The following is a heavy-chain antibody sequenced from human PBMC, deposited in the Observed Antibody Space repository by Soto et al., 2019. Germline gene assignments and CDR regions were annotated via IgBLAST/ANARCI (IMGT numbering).Heavy chain of an antibody. CDR2: IRSKTDGGTP. CDR1: GFTFTNAW. J-gene: IGHJ4*02. CDR3: TTEKGY. V-gene: IGHV3-15*07. Sequence: EVQLVESGGGLVKPGESLRLSCAASGFTFTNAWMNWVRQAPGKGLEWVGRIRSKTDGGTPDYAATVKGRFTISRDDSKNTLYVQMNSLKTEDTAIYYCTTEKGYWGQGTLVTVSS.